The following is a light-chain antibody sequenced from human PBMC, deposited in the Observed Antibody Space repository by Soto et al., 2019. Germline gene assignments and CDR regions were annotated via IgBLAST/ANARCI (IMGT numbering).Light chain of an antibody. V-gene: IGKV3-20*01. Sequence: EIVLTQSSATLSLSPGERATLSCRASQSVSSSYLAWYQQKPGQAPRLLIYGASSRATGIPDRFSGSGSGTDFTLTINSLEPVDFAVYYCQQYGSSPGTFGQGTKVEIK. CDR1: QSVSSSY. CDR3: QQYGSSPGT. J-gene: IGKJ1*01. CDR2: GAS.